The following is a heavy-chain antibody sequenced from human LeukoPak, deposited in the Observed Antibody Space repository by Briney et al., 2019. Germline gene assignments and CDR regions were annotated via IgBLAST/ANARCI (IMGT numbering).Heavy chain of an antibody. D-gene: IGHD3-3*01. Sequence: GGSLRLSCAASGFTFSDYYMSWIRQAPGKGLEWVSYISSSGSTIYYADSVKGRFTISRDNSKNTLYLQMNSLRAEDTAVYYCAKSDYDFCSGYYTGIPFFDYWGQGTLVTVSS. J-gene: IGHJ4*02. V-gene: IGHV3-11*01. CDR3: AKSDYDFCSGYYTGIPFFDY. CDR2: ISSSGSTI. CDR1: GFTFSDYY.